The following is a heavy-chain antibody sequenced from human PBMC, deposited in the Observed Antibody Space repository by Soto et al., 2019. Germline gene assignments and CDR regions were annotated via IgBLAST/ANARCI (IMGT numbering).Heavy chain of an antibody. Sequence: PSETLSLTCAVSGGSISSSNWWSWVRQPPGKGLEWIGEIYHSGSTNYNPSLKSRVTISVDKSKNQFSLKLSSVTAADTAVYYCARFPVLRLGELSYGEMAFDIWGQGTMVTVSS. CDR3: ARFPVLRLGELSYGEMAFDI. D-gene: IGHD3-16*02. CDR1: GGSISSSNW. J-gene: IGHJ3*02. V-gene: IGHV4-4*02. CDR2: IYHSGST.